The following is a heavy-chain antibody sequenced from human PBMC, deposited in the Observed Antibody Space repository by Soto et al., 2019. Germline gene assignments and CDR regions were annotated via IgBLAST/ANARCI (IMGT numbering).Heavy chain of an antibody. CDR2: IYYSGST. Sequence: PSETLSLTCTVSGGSISSYYWSWIRQPPGKGLEWIGYIYYSGSTNYNPSLKSRVTISVDTSKNQFSLKLSSVTAADTAVYYCARGIRSSSRPPQWFDPWGQGTLVTVSS. J-gene: IGHJ5*02. CDR3: ARGIRSSSRPPQWFDP. V-gene: IGHV4-59*01. D-gene: IGHD6-13*01. CDR1: GGSISSYY.